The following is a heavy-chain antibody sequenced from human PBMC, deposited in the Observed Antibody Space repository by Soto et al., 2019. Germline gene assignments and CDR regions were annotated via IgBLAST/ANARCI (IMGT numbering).Heavy chain of an antibody. V-gene: IGHV1-2*04. J-gene: IGHJ4*02. CDR1: GYTFTGYY. Sequence: ASVKVSCKASGYTFTGYYMHWVRQAPGQGLERMGWINPNSGGTNYAQKFQGWVTMTRDTSISTAYMELSRLRSDDTAVYYCARSTGRDGFLAWDYWGQGTLVTVSS. D-gene: IGHD2-15*01. CDR3: ARSTGRDGFLAWDY. CDR2: INPNSGGT.